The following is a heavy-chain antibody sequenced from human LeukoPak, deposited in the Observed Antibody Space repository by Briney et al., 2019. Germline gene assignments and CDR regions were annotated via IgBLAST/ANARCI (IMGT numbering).Heavy chain of an antibody. Sequence: GGSLRLSCAVSGFTFSNHWMHWVRQAPGKGLVWVSDISNDGSSSSYADSVKGRFTISRDNAKNTLYLQMSSLRVEDTAMYYCVRDSGGPDYWGQGTLVTVSS. CDR2: ISNDGSSS. D-gene: IGHD2-15*01. CDR3: VRDSGGPDY. CDR1: GFTFSNHW. V-gene: IGHV3-74*01. J-gene: IGHJ4*02.